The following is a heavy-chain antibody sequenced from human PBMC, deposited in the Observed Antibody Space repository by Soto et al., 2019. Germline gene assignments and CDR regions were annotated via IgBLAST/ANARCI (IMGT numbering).Heavy chain of an antibody. D-gene: IGHD3-22*01. CDR2: ISSSSSYI. J-gene: IGHJ5*02. CDR1: GFTFSSYS. V-gene: IGHV3-21*01. Sequence: GSLRLSCAASGFTFSSYSMNWVRQAPGKGLEWVSSISSSSSYIYYADSVKGRFTISRDNAKNSLYLQMNSLRAEDTAVYYCARDLRTYYYDSSGYWNWLDPWGQGTLVTV. CDR3: ARDLRTYYYDSSGYWNWLDP.